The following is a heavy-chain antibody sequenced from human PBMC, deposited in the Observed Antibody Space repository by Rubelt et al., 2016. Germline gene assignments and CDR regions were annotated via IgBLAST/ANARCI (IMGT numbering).Heavy chain of an antibody. V-gene: IGHV3-53*01. Sequence: SGGSTYYADSVKGRFTISRDNSKNTLYLQMNSLRAEATAVYYCARRSSSLAYWGQGTLVTVSS. J-gene: IGHJ4*02. CDR2: SGGST. CDR3: ARRSSSLAY. D-gene: IGHD6-13*01.